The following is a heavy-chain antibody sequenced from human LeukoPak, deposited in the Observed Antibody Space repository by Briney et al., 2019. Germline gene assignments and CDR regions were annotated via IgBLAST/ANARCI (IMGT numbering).Heavy chain of an antibody. D-gene: IGHD5-18*01. Sequence: SETLSVTCTVSGGSISRYYWSWIRQPPGKGVEWIGYIYYSGSTNYNPSLKSRVTISVDTSKNQFSRKMSSVTVADTAVYYCASVARGYSYEYYFDYWGQGTLVTVSS. CDR3: ASVARGYSYEYYFDY. V-gene: IGHV4-59*01. CDR1: GGSISRYY. J-gene: IGHJ4*02. CDR2: IYYSGST.